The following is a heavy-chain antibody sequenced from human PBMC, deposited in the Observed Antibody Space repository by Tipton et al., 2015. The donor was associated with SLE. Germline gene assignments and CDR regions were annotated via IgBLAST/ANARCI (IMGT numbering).Heavy chain of an antibody. CDR3: ARSWNDAPPDLGY. CDR1: GGSFSGYY. Sequence: LRLSCAVYGGSFSGYYWSWIRQPPGKGLEWIGEINHSGSTNYNPSLKSRVTISVDTSKNQFSLKLSSVTAADTAVYYCARSWNDAPPDLGYWGQGTLVTVSS. CDR2: INHSGST. D-gene: IGHD1-1*01. J-gene: IGHJ4*02. V-gene: IGHV4-34*01.